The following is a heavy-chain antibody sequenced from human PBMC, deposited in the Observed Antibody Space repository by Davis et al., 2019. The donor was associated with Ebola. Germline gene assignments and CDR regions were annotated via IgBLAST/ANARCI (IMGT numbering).Heavy chain of an antibody. CDR2: IYYSGST. Sequence: PSVTLSLTCTVSGGPISSSSFYWGWIRQPPGKGLEWIGSIYYSGSTYYNPSLKSRVTISVDTSKNQFSLKLGSVTAADTAVYYCARGPSYYDSSGYYSHFDYGGQGTLVTVSS. CDR1: GGPISSSSFY. V-gene: IGHV4-39*01. D-gene: IGHD3-22*01. CDR3: ARGPSYYDSSGYYSHFDY. J-gene: IGHJ4*02.